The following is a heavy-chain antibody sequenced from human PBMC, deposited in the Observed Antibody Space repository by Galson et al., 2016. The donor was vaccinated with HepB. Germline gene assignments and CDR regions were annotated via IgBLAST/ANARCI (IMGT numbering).Heavy chain of an antibody. CDR1: GDSVSSNSAA. J-gene: IGHJ6*02. CDR2: TYYRSKWYN. CDR3: TRLVAANGYYGMDV. V-gene: IGHV6-1*01. Sequence: FAISGDSVSSNSAAWNWIRQSPSRGLEWLGRTYYRSKWYNEYAEPVKSRITINPDTSKNQFSLQLNSLTPEDTAGYYCTRLVAANGYYGMDVWGQGTTVIVPS. D-gene: IGHD2-15*01.